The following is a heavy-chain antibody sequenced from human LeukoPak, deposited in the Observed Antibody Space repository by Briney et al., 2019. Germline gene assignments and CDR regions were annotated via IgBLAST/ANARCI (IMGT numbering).Heavy chain of an antibody. J-gene: IGHJ3*02. CDR2: INHSGST. D-gene: IGHD6-19*01. Sequence: SETLSLTCAVYGGSFSGYYWSWIRQPPGKGLEWIGEINHSGSTNYNPSLKSRVTISVDTSKNQFSLKLSSVTAADTAVYYCARVGGSSGWYFFGAFDIWGQGTMVTVSS. CDR3: ARVGGSSGWYFFGAFDI. CDR1: GGSFSGYY. V-gene: IGHV4-34*01.